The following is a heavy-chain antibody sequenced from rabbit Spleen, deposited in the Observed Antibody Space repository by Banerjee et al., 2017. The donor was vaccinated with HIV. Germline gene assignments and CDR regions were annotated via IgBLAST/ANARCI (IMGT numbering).Heavy chain of an antibody. J-gene: IGHJ6*01. D-gene: IGHD1-1*01. V-gene: IGHV1S40*01. CDR3: ARDTSSSFSSYGMDL. CDR2: IAGGSSAFT. CDR1: GFSFSSSYY. Sequence: QSLEESGGDLVKPGASLTLTCTASGFSFSSSYYMCWVRQAPGKGLEWIACIAGGSSAFTYSASWVNGRFTISKTSSTTVTLQMTSLTAADTATYFCARDTSSSFSSYGMDLWGQGTLVTVS.